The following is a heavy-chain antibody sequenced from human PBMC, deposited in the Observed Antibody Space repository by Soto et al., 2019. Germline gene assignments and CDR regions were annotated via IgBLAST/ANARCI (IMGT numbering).Heavy chain of an antibody. Sequence: QVQLVQSGAEVKKPGASVKVSCKASGYTFTGYYMHWVRQAPGQGLEWMGWINPNSGGTNYAQKCQGWVTMTGDTSISPAYMELSRLRSDDTAVYYCATGGSYSDSNYFDYWGQGTLVTVSS. CDR1: GYTFTGYY. CDR3: ATGGSYSDSNYFDY. CDR2: INPNSGGT. J-gene: IGHJ4*02. V-gene: IGHV1-2*04. D-gene: IGHD1-26*01.